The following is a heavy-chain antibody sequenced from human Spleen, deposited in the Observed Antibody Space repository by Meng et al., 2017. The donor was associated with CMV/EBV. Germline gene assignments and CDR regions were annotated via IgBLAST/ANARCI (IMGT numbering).Heavy chain of an antibody. CDR2: INPNSGGT. CDR3: ARDGGFYGNPDAFDI. V-gene: IGHV1-2*02. D-gene: IGHD2/OR15-2a*01. Sequence: ASVKVSCKASGYTFTGYYMHWVRQAPGQGLEWMGWINPNSGGTNYAQKFQGRVTMTRDTSISTAYMELSRLRSDDTAVYYCARDGGFYGNPDAFDIWGQGTMVTVSS. CDR1: GYTFTGYY. J-gene: IGHJ3*02.